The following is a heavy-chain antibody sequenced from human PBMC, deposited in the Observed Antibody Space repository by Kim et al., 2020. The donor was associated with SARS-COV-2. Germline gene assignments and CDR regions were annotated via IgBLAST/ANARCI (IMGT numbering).Heavy chain of an antibody. Sequence: SETLSLTCAVYGGTFSGYYWSWIRQPPGKGLEWIGEINHSGSTNYNPSLKSRVTISVDTSKNQFSLKLSSVTAADRAVYYCARGQTTMVTQLVVYYYYYYMGVWGKETTVTVSS. J-gene: IGHJ6*03. D-gene: IGHD4-17*01. V-gene: IGHV4-34*01. CDR2: INHSGST. CDR3: ARGQTTMVTQLVVYYYYYYMGV. CDR1: GGTFSGYY.